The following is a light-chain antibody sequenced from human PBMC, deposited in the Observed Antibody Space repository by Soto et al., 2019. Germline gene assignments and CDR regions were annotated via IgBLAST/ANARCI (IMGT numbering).Light chain of an antibody. CDR1: QTISSW. CDR3: QQDSVYWT. J-gene: IGKJ1*01. V-gene: IGKV1-5*03. Sequence: QLPQFPSTRSASLGDRVTLACRASQTISSWLAWYQQKPGKAPKLLIYKASSLESGVPSRFSGSGSGTEFTLTSNIQQADGFTAYYNQQDSVYWTFGQGTKVDNK. CDR2: KAS.